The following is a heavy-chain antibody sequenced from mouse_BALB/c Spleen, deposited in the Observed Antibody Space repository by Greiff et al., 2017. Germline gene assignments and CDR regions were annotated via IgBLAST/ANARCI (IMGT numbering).Heavy chain of an antibody. J-gene: IGHJ4*01. CDR1: GYTFTSYW. CDR2: INPSTGYT. D-gene: IGHD1-3*01. CDR3: ARSWGELDYYAIDY. Sequence: QVQLQQSGAELAKPGASVKMSCKASGYTFTSYWMHWVKQRPGQGLEWIGNINPSTGYTEYNQKFKDKATLTADKSSSTAYMKLSSLTSEDSAFYYCARSWGELDYYAIDYWGQGTSVTVSS. V-gene: IGHV1-7*01.